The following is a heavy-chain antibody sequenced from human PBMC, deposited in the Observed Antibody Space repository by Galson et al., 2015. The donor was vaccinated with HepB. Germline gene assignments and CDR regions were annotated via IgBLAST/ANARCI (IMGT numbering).Heavy chain of an antibody. J-gene: IGHJ4*02. V-gene: IGHV4-34*01. CDR2: INHSGST. Sequence: LSLTCAVYGGSFSGYYWSWIRQPPGKGLEWIGEINHSGSTNYNPSLKSRVTISVDTSKNQFSLKLSSVTAADTAVYYCARGVERWLQLWYFDYWGQGTLVTVSS. CDR1: GGSFSGYY. CDR3: ARGVERWLQLWYFDY. D-gene: IGHD5-24*01.